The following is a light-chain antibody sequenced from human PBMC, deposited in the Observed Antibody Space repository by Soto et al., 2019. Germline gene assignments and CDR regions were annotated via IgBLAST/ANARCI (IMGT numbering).Light chain of an antibody. J-gene: IGKJ4*01. CDR1: QSVSSN. CDR2: GAS. Sequence: EIVMTQSPATLSVSPVGRSTFSFRASQSVSSNLAWYQQKPGQAPRLLIYGASIRATGIPARFSGSRSGPEFTLTINSLQSEDFAIYYCQRYNNWPLTFGGGTKVDI. CDR3: QRYNNWPLT. V-gene: IGKV3-15*01.